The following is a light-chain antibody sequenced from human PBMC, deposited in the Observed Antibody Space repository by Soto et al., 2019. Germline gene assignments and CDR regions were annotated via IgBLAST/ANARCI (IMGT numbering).Light chain of an antibody. V-gene: IGKV1-33*01. J-gene: IGKJ3*01. CDR2: DAS. CDR3: QQYDNLRG. Sequence: DIQMTQSPSSLSASVGDRVTITCHASQDISNYLNWYQQKPGKAPKLLIYDASNLETGVPSRFSGSGSGTDFTFTISSLQPGDIATDYCQQYDNLRGFGRGTKVDIK. CDR1: QDISNY.